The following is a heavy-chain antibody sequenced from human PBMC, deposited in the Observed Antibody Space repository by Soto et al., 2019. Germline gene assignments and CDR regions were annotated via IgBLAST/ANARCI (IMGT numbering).Heavy chain of an antibody. Sequence: AASVKVSCKASGYTFSNYHMHWVRQAPGQGLEWMAIISPTGDSTVSAQKFQGRLIVTRDTSARTLYMELSSLTPDDTAVYYCTREYFVGCGSYSVWGQGTVVTVSS. J-gene: IGHJ4*02. CDR3: TREYFVGCGSYSV. CDR2: ISPTGDST. CDR1: GYTFSNYH. D-gene: IGHD3-10*01. V-gene: IGHV1-46*03.